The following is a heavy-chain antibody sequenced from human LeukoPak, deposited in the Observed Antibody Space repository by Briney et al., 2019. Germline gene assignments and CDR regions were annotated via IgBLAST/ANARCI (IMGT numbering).Heavy chain of an antibody. J-gene: IGHJ4*02. V-gene: IGHV1-46*01. CDR2: INPSGGST. CDR3: ARETPHCSSTSCYSNLDY. CDR1: GYTFTSYY. D-gene: IGHD2-2*02. Sequence: ASVKVSCKASGYTFTSYYMHWVRQAPGQGLEWMGIINPSGGSTSYAQKFQGRVTMTRDTSTSTVYMELSSLRSEDTAVYYCARETPHCSSTSCYSNLDYWGQGTLVTVSS.